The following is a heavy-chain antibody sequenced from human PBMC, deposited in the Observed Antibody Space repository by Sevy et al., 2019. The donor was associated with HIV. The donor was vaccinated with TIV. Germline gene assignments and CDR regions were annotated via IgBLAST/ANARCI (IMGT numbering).Heavy chain of an antibody. CDR2: ISYDGSNK. CDR1: GFTFSSYA. J-gene: IGHJ5*02. D-gene: IGHD3-10*01. Sequence: GGSLRLSCAASGFTFSSYAMHWVRQAPGKGLEWVAVISYDGSNKYYADSVKGRFTISRDNSKNTLYLQMNSLRAEETAVYYCARDRPTMVRGVSNWFDPWGQGTLVTVSS. CDR3: ARDRPTMVRGVSNWFDP. V-gene: IGHV3-30-3*01.